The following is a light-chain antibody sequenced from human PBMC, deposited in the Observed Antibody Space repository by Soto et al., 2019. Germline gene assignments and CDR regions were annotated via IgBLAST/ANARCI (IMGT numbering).Light chain of an antibody. CDR1: SSDVGGYNY. J-gene: IGLJ2*01. V-gene: IGLV2-11*01. Sequence: QSALTQPRSVSGSPGQSVTISCTGTSSDVGGYNYVSWYQHHPSKAPKLIIYDVTKRPSGVPDRFSGSKSGNTASLTISGLQTEDEADYYCCSYAGSYTFVFGGGTKVTVL. CDR3: CSYAGSYTFV. CDR2: DVT.